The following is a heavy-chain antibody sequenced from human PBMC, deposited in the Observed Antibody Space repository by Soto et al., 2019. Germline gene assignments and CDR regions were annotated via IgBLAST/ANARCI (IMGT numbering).Heavy chain of an antibody. V-gene: IGHV5-51*01. Sequence: GESLKISCKGSGYSFTTYWIGWVRQMPGKGLEWMGIIYPGDSDTKYSPSFQGQVTVSADTSIGTAYLQWSSLKASDTAMYYCARSSSTTSFDYWGQGTLVTVPQ. CDR1: GYSFTTYW. D-gene: IGHD2-2*01. CDR3: ARSSSTTSFDY. CDR2: IYPGDSDT. J-gene: IGHJ4*02.